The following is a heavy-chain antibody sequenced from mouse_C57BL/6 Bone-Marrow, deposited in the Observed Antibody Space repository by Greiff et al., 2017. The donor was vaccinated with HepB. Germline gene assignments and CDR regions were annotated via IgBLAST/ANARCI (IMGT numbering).Heavy chain of an antibody. CDR1: GYAFSSSW. J-gene: IGHJ4*01. CDR2: IYPGDGDT. D-gene: IGHD1-1*01. CDR3: ASYYHGSSLYAMDY. Sequence: QVQLKQSGPELVKPGASVKISCKASGYAFSSSWMNWVKQRPGKGLEWIGRIYPGDGDTNYNGKFKGKATLTADKSSSTAYMQLSSLTSEDSAVYFCASYYHGSSLYAMDYWGQGTSVTVSS. V-gene: IGHV1-82*01.